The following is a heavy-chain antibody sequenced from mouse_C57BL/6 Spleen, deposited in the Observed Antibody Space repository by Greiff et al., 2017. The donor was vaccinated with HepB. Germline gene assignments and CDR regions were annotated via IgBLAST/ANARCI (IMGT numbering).Heavy chain of an antibody. J-gene: IGHJ3*01. CDR1: GFTFSDYG. V-gene: IGHV5-17*01. Sequence: EVKLVESGGGLVKPGGSLKLSCAASGFTFSDYGMHWVRQAPEKGLEWVAYISSGSSTINYADTVKGRFTISRDNAKNTLFLQMTSLRSEDTAMFYCARRENYDYDGFAYWGQGTLVTVSA. CDR3: ARRENYDYDGFAY. CDR2: ISSGSSTI. D-gene: IGHD2-4*01.